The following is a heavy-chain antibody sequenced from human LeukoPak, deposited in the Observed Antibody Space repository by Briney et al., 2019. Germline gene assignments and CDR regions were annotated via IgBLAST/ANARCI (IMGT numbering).Heavy chain of an antibody. CDR1: GFTFSSYS. CDR3: ASWGEGALDN. CDR2: ISTSTTTI. J-gene: IGHJ4*02. D-gene: IGHD1-26*01. Sequence: GGSLRLSCEASGFTFSSYSMNWARQAPGKGLEWISYISTSTTTIYYANSVKGRFTISRDNAKKSLYLQMNSLRVEDTGVYYCASWGEGALDNWGQGTLVTVSS. V-gene: IGHV3-48*01.